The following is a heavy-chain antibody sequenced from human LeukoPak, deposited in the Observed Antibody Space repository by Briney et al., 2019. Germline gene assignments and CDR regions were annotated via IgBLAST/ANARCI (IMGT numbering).Heavy chain of an antibody. CDR2: IIPIFGTA. Sequence: SVKVSCKASGGTFSSYAISWVRQAPGQGLEWMGGIIPIFGTANYAQKFQGRVTITTDESTSTAYMELSSLRSEDTAVYYCARGRYSSSWHDAFDIWGQGTMVTVSS. V-gene: IGHV1-69*05. D-gene: IGHD6-13*01. CDR1: GGTFSSYA. J-gene: IGHJ3*02. CDR3: ARGRYSSSWHDAFDI.